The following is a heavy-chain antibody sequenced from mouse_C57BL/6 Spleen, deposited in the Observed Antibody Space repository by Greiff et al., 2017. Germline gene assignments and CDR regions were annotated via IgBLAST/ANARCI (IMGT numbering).Heavy chain of an antibody. Sequence: QVQLQQSGAELVKPGASVKMSCKASGYTFTSYWITWVKQRPGQGLEWIGDIYPGNGSTNYNEKFKSKATLTVDTSSSTACMQLSSLTSEDSAVYYCAENYGSFYCYFDDWGTGTTVTVSS. CDR2: IYPGNGST. CDR3: AENYGSFYCYFDD. CDR1: GYTFTSYW. J-gene: IGHJ1*03. V-gene: IGHV1-55*01. D-gene: IGHD1-1*01.